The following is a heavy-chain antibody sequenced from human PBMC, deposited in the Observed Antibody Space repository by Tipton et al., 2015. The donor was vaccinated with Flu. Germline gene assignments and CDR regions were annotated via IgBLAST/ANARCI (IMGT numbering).Heavy chain of an antibody. Sequence: TLSLTCTVSGDSMRRDYFRGWIRQAPGKGLEWIGNIHYSGSPHYNPSLKSRVTMSIDRSKNQFSLKMSSVTASDTAVYYCARRDYSNYMSEPKNWFDSWGLGTLVTFSS. CDR2: IHYSGSP. CDR3: ARRDYSNYMSEPKNWFDS. CDR1: GDSMRRDYF. V-gene: IGHV4-38-2*02. D-gene: IGHD4-11*01. J-gene: IGHJ5*01.